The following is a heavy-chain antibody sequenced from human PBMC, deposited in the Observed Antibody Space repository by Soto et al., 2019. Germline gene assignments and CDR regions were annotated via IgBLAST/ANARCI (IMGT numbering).Heavy chain of an antibody. V-gene: IGHV3-23*01. CDR2: ISGSGGST. CDR3: AKVMYSGFGGSFDY. D-gene: IGHD3-16*01. Sequence: GGSLRLSCAASGFTFSSYAMSWVRQAPGKGLEWVSGISGSGGSTFYADSVKGRFTISRDNSQNTLYLQVNSLRAEDTAVYYCAKVMYSGFGGSFDYWGQGTLVTVSS. J-gene: IGHJ4*02. CDR1: GFTFSSYA.